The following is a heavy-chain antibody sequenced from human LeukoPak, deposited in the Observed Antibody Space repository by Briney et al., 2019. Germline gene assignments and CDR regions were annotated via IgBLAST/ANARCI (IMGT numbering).Heavy chain of an antibody. Sequence: GGSLRLSCAASGFTFSSFGMRWVRQAPGKGLEWVAVISYDGSNKDYADSVKGRFTISRDNTKNTLFLQMNSLRAEDTAVYYCAKEVRGDAFDIWGQGTMVTVSS. CDR2: ISYDGSNK. CDR1: GFTFSSFG. CDR3: AKEVRGDAFDI. D-gene: IGHD3-16*01. J-gene: IGHJ3*02. V-gene: IGHV3-30*18.